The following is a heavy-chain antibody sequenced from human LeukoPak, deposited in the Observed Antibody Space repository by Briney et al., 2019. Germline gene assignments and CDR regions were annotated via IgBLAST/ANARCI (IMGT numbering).Heavy chain of an antibody. CDR3: ARPKDIRWYFDL. Sequence: SETLSLTCAVYGGSLSGYYWSWIRQPPGKGLEWIGEINHSGSTNYNPSLKSRVTISVDTSKNQFSLKLSSVTAADTAVYYCARPKDIRWYFDLWGRGTLVTVSS. J-gene: IGHJ2*01. CDR2: INHSGST. D-gene: IGHD2-15*01. CDR1: GGSLSGYY. V-gene: IGHV4-34*01.